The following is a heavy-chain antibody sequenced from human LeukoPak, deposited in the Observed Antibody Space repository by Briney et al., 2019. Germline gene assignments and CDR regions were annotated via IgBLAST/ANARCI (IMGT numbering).Heavy chain of an antibody. CDR3: ARGRRVRGVIIYAFDI. V-gene: IGHV3-48*01. Sequence: GGSLRLSCAASGFTFSSTSMNWVRQAPGKGLQWVSYIGSRSSPIYYTGSVKGRFTISRDDAKNSLYLQMNSLRAEDTAVYYCARGRRVRGVIIYAFDIWGQGTMVTVSS. CDR2: IGSRSSPI. CDR1: GFTFSSTS. J-gene: IGHJ3*02. D-gene: IGHD3-10*01.